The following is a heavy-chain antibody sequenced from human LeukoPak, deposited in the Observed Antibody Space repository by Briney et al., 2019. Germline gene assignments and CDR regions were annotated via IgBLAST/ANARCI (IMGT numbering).Heavy chain of an antibody. D-gene: IGHD6-13*01. CDR3: AKDMIAAADEPDY. V-gene: IGHV3-74*01. J-gene: IGHJ4*02. Sequence: GSLRPSCAASGFTFSSYWMHWVRQAPGKGLVWVSRINSDGSSTSYADSVKGRFTISRDNAKNTLYLQMNSLRAEDTAVYYCAKDMIAAADEPDYWGQGTLVTVSS. CDR2: INSDGSST. CDR1: GFTFSSYW.